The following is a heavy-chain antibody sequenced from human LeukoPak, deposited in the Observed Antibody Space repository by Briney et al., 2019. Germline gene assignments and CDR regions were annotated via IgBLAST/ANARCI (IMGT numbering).Heavy chain of an antibody. CDR3: ARDGRSSYYYYGMDV. CDR1: GASVGSAGYY. Sequence: SETLSLTCTVSGASVGSAGYYWSWIRQPPGKGLEWIGYIYYSGSTNYNPSLKSRVTISVDTSKNQFSLKLSSVTAADTAVYYCARDGRSSYYYYGMDVWGQGTTVTVSS. D-gene: IGHD2-2*01. V-gene: IGHV4-61*08. CDR2: IYYSGST. J-gene: IGHJ6*02.